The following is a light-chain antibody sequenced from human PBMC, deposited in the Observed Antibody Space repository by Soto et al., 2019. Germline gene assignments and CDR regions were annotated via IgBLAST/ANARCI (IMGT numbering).Light chain of an antibody. CDR1: QTISSW. Sequence: DIQMTQSPSTLSGSVGDRVTITCRASQTISSWLAWYQQKPGKAPKLLIYKASTLKSGVPSRFSGSGSGTEFTLTISSLQSDDFATYYCQQYNSYSPTFGGGTKVDIK. CDR2: KAS. CDR3: QQYNSYSPT. J-gene: IGKJ4*01. V-gene: IGKV1-5*03.